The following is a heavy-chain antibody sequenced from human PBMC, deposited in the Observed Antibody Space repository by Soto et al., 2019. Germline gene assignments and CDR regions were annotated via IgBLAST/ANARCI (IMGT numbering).Heavy chain of an antibody. Sequence: QVQLVQSGAEVKKPGASVKVSCKASGYTFTSYAMHWVRQAPGQRLEWMGWINAGNGNTKYSQKFQGRVTNTRDTSASTAYMELSSLRSEDTAVYYCAREAGYDYGDYVYFDLWGRGTLVTVSS. CDR3: AREAGYDYGDYVYFDL. D-gene: IGHD4-17*01. V-gene: IGHV1-3*01. J-gene: IGHJ2*01. CDR2: INAGNGNT. CDR1: GYTFTSYA.